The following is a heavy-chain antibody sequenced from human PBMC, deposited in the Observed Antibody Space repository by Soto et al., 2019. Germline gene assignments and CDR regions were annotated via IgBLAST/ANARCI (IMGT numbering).Heavy chain of an antibody. Sequence: ESGGGLVKPGGSLRLSCAASGFTFSSYSMNWVRQAPGKGLEWVSSISSSSSYIYYADSVKGRFTISRDNAKNSLYLQMNSLRAEDTAVYYCARDFKYDYVWGSYRPWGQGTLVTVSS. CDR2: ISSSSSYI. D-gene: IGHD3-16*02. J-gene: IGHJ5*02. V-gene: IGHV3-21*01. CDR3: ARDFKYDYVWGSYRP. CDR1: GFTFSSYS.